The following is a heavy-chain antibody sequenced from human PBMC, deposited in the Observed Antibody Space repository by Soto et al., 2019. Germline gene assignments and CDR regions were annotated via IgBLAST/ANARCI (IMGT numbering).Heavy chain of an antibody. J-gene: IGHJ4*02. D-gene: IGHD3-16*02. Sequence: SETLSLTCTFSGGSISSYSLSWIRQPPGKGLEWIGYIYYSGSTNYNPSLKSRVTISVDTSKNQFSLKLSSVTAADTAVYYWASAPYHLITFGGVIGPFDYWGQGTLVTVS. CDR1: GGSISSYS. CDR3: ASAPYHLITFGGVIGPFDY. CDR2: IYYSGST. V-gene: IGHV4-59*08.